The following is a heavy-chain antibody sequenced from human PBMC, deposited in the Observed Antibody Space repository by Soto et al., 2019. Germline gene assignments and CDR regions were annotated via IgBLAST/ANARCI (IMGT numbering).Heavy chain of an antibody. CDR2: MNANVDAT. D-gene: IGHD3-10*01. CDR3: AREVVDGSSLWLDP. CDR1: GFTFSTND. V-gene: IGHV1-8*01. J-gene: IGHJ5*02. Sequence: ASVKVSCKASGFTFSTNDINWVRQVPGQGLQWMGWMNANVDATDSPQEFKGRVTMTWNASISTAYMELSNLKSDDTAVYYCAREVVDGSSLWLDPWGQGTLVTVSS.